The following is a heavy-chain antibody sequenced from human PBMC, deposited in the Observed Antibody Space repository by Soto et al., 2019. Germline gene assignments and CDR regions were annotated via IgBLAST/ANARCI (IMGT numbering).Heavy chain of an antibody. CDR1: GFSLSTSGVG. Sequence: SGPTLVNPTQTLTLTCTFSGFSLSTSGVGVGWIRQPPGKALEWLALIYWDDDKRYSPSLKSRLTITKDTSKNQVVLTMTNMDPVDTATYYCAHRPPPRVNYYDSSGLFDYWGQGTLVTVSS. D-gene: IGHD3-22*01. CDR3: AHRPPPRVNYYDSSGLFDY. CDR2: IYWDDDK. V-gene: IGHV2-5*02. J-gene: IGHJ4*02.